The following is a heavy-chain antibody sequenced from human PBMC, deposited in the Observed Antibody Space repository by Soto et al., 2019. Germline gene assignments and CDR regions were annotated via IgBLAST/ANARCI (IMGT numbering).Heavy chain of an antibody. CDR1: GGSLRSSSYY. CDR2: LYFSGFYSGTT. CDR3: ARGFDILTFGFCLDY. Sequence: QLQLQESGPGLVKPSETLSLTCTVSGGSLRSSSYYWGWIGQPRGMGVGWIANLYFSGFYSGTTSYNSSLKSRVTISVVTSKNQSPLQVSSVSAADTAVYYCARGFDILTFGFCLDYWGQGTLVTVSS. J-gene: IGHJ4*02. D-gene: IGHD3-9*01. V-gene: IGHV4-39*01.